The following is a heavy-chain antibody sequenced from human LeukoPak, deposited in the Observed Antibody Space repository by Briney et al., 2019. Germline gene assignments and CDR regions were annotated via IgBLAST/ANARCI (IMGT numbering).Heavy chain of an antibody. CDR2: ISGSGGST. CDR3: ANTIGRMGDFDY. Sequence: GGSLRLSCAASGFTFSSYAMSWLRQAPGKGLDWVSAISGSGGSTYYADSVKGRFTISRDNSKNTLYLQMNSRRAEDTAVYYCANTIGRMGDFDYWGQGTLVTVSS. D-gene: IGHD1-26*01. CDR1: GFTFSSYA. V-gene: IGHV3-23*01. J-gene: IGHJ4*02.